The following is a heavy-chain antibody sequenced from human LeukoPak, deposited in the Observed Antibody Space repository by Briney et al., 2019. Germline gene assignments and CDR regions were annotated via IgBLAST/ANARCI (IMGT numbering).Heavy chain of an antibody. CDR3: ARSTDSVYAFDI. J-gene: IGHJ3*02. D-gene: IGHD5/OR15-5a*01. CDR1: GYSFTSYW. CDR2: IYPGDSDT. V-gene: IGHV5-51*01. Sequence: GESLKISCKASGYSFTSYWIGWVRQMPGKGLDWMGIIYPGDSDTRYSPSFQGQVTISADKSISTVYLQWSSLKASDTAIYYCARSTDSVYAFDIWGQGTMVIVSS.